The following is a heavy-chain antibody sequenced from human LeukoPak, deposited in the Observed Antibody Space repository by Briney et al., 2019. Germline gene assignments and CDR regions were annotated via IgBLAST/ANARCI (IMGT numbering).Heavy chain of an antibody. Sequence: PSETLSLTCAVYGGSFSGYYWSWIRQPPGKGLEWIGEINHSGSTNYNPSLKSRVTISVDTSKNQFSLKLSSVTAADTAVYYCARPSVTTAQRPLYSSYYMDVWGKGTTVTVSS. CDR3: ARPSVTTAQRPLYSSYYMDV. J-gene: IGHJ6*03. D-gene: IGHD4-17*01. V-gene: IGHV4-34*01. CDR2: INHSGST. CDR1: GGSFSGYY.